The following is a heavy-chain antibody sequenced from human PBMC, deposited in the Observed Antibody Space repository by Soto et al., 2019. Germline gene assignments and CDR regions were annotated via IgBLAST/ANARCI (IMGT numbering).Heavy chain of an antibody. V-gene: IGHV3-30*19. CDR3: ASPREGQWLVFDH. CDR2: ISKDGLDR. D-gene: IGHD6-19*01. CDR1: GFTFSDFG. Sequence: HPVGSLRLSCVVSGFTFSDFGMHWVRQSPGEGLAWVASISKDGLDRYYSESVKGRFTISRDDSKNTVFLQMNSLKVEDTAAYFCASPREGQWLVFDHWGQRTLVTVSS. J-gene: IGHJ4*02.